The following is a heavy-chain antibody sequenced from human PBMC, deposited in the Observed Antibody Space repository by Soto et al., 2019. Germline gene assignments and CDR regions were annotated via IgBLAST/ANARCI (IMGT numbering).Heavy chain of an antibody. Sequence: GGSLRLSCEASGFIFTNYWMHWVRQVPGKWLVWVSRIDTSGSSTSYADSVKGRFTISRDNAKNTVSLQMNSLRAEDTGVYYCAKDSWYFDLWSQGXLVTVYS. CDR2: IDTSGSST. V-gene: IGHV3-74*01. J-gene: IGHJ4*02. CDR1: GFIFTNYW. D-gene: IGHD6-13*01. CDR3: AKDSWYFDL.